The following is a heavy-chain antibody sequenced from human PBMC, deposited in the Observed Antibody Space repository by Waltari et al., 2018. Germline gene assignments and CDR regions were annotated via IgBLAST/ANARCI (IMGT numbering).Heavy chain of an antibody. J-gene: IGHJ4*02. Sequence: QLQLQESGPGLVKPSETLSLTCTVSGGTLSSSSYYWGWIRQPPGKGLEWIGSIYYSGSTYYNPSLKSRVTISVDTSKNQFSLKLSSVTAADTAVYYCARDLGSSSILDYWGQGTLVTVSS. V-gene: IGHV4-39*07. CDR3: ARDLGSSSILDY. CDR2: IYYSGST. CDR1: GGTLSSSSYY. D-gene: IGHD6-6*01.